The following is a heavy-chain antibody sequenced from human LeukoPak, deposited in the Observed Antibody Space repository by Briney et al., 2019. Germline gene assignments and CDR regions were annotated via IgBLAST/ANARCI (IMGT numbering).Heavy chain of an antibody. J-gene: IGHJ4*02. CDR3: ARHRSSTSCYRGYFDY. V-gene: IGHV4-34*01. CDR2: INHSGST. Sequence: SETLSLTCAIYGGTFSDHYWSWIRQSPGKGLEWIGEINHSGSTNYNPSLKSRVTISVDTSKNQFSLKLSSVTAADTAVYYCARHRSSTSCYRGYFDYWGQGTLVTVSS. CDR1: GGTFSDHY. D-gene: IGHD2-2*02.